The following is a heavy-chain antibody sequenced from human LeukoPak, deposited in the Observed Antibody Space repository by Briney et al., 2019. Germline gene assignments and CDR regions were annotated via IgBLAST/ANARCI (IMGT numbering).Heavy chain of an antibody. J-gene: IGHJ4*02. CDR3: ARAISPDSPNRPFDY. Sequence: SETLSLTCTVSGGSISSYYWSWIRQPPGKGLEWIADIYYSGTTNYNPSLYSRVTISVDTSKNQLSLRLTSVTAADTAIYFCARAISPDSPNRPFDYWGPGTLVTVSS. V-gene: IGHV4-59*01. CDR1: GGSISSYY. D-gene: IGHD1-14*01. CDR2: IYYSGTT.